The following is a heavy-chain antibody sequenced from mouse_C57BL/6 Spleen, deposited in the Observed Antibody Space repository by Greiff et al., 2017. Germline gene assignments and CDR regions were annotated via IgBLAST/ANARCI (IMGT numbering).Heavy chain of an antibody. CDR2: IHPNSGST. J-gene: IGHJ4*01. V-gene: IGHV1-64*01. D-gene: IGHD2-4*01. Sequence: VQLQQPGAELVKPGASVKLSCKASGYTFTSYWMHWVKQRPGQGLEWIGMIHPNSGSTNYNEKFKSKATLTVDKSSSTAYMQLSSLTSEDSAVYYWARYYDYDGGYAMDYWGQGTSVTVSS. CDR1: GYTFTSYW. CDR3: ARYYDYDGGYAMDY.